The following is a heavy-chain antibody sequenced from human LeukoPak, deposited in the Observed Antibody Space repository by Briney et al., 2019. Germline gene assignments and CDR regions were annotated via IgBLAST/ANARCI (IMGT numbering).Heavy chain of an antibody. V-gene: IGHV4-61*02. CDR2: IYSSGRT. D-gene: IGHD5-24*01. Sequence: SETLSLTCTVSGDSISSGSYYWSWIRQPAGEGLEWIGRIYSSGRTHYSPSLKSRVTISVDTSKNQFSLKLSSVTAADTAVYYCARDVRRRWLQVRGGGYFDYWGQGTLVTVSS. CDR1: GDSISSGSYY. J-gene: IGHJ4*02. CDR3: ARDVRRRWLQVRGGGYFDY.